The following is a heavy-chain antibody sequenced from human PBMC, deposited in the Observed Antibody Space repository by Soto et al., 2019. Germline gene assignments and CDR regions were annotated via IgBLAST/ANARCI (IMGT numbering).Heavy chain of an antibody. CDR3: ARDPSPALARY. Sequence: MRLSCAASGFTFSDYYMSWIRQAPGKGLEWVSYISSSGSTIYYADSVKGRFTISRDNAKNSLYLQMNSLRAEDTAVYYCARDPSPALARYWGQGTLVTVSS. D-gene: IGHD1-1*01. CDR1: GFTFSDYY. J-gene: IGHJ4*02. CDR2: ISSSGSTI. V-gene: IGHV3-11*01.